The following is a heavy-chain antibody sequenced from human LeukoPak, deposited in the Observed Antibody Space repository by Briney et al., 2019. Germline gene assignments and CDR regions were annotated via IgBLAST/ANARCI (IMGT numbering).Heavy chain of an antibody. CDR2: IIPIFGTA. CDR3: AGVRYCSSTSCPHEAFDI. Sequence: ASVKVSCKASGGTFSSYAISWVRQAPGQGLEWMGGIIPIFGTANYAQKFQGRVTITADKSTSTAYMELSSLRSEDTAVYYCAGVRYCSSTSCPHEAFDIWGQGTMVTVSS. CDR1: GGTFSSYA. D-gene: IGHD2-2*01. V-gene: IGHV1-69*06. J-gene: IGHJ3*02.